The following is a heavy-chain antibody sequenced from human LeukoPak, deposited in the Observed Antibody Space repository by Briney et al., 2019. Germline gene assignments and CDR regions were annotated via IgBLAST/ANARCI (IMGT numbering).Heavy chain of an antibody. CDR1: GVFVSSGGYY. D-gene: IGHD3-16*01. V-gene: IGHV4-30-2*01. Sequence: LSLTCTVSGVFVSSGGYYWSWIRQPPGEGLEWIGHIYHSGNTHYNPSLQSRVTISLSRSKNQFSLKLYSVTAADTALYYYTPSRGEDVFDIWGQGTMVTVSS. J-gene: IGHJ3*02. CDR3: TPSRGEDVFDI. CDR2: IYHSGNT.